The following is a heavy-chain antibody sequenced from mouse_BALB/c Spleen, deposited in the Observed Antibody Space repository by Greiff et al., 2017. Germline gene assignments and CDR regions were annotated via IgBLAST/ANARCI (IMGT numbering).Heavy chain of an antibody. CDR1: GYTFTDYA. D-gene: IGHD4-1*01. Sequence: QVQLKQSGAELVRPGVSVKISCKGSGYTFTDYAMHWVKQSHAKSLEWIGVISTYYGDASYNQKFKGKATMTVDKSSSTAYMELARLTSEDSAIYYCARSGGNWDAMDYWGQGTSVTVSS. J-gene: IGHJ4*01. CDR2: ISTYYGDA. CDR3: ARSGGNWDAMDY. V-gene: IGHV1S137*01.